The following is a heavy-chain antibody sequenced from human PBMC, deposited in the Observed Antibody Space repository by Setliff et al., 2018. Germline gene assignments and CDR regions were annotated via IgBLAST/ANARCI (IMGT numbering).Heavy chain of an antibody. CDR1: GFTFSSYA. D-gene: IGHD2-15*01. J-gene: IGHJ4*02. CDR2: ISGSAQTT. V-gene: IGHV3-23*01. CDR3: AKRGPYCSGGTCHYYFDY. Sequence: GESLKISCAASGFTFSSYAITWVRKAPGKGLEWVSMISGSAQTTYYADSVKGRFTISRDNSKNTVYLEMNSLRAEDTAVYYCAKRGPYCSGGTCHYYFDYWCQGTLVTVSS.